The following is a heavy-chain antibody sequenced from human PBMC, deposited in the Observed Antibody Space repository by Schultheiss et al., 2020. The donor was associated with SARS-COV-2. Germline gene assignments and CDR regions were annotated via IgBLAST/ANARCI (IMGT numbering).Heavy chain of an antibody. CDR2: ISYDGSNK. J-gene: IGHJ4*02. V-gene: IGHV3-30*18. Sequence: GGSLRLSCAASGFTFSSYGMHWVRQAPGKGLEWVAVISYDGSNKYYADSVKGRFTISRDNSKNTLYLQMNSLRAEDTAVYYCAKVGQWDYYDSSGYYYWGQGTLVTVSS. CDR3: AKVGQWDYYDSSGYYY. D-gene: IGHD3-22*01. CDR1: GFTFSSYG.